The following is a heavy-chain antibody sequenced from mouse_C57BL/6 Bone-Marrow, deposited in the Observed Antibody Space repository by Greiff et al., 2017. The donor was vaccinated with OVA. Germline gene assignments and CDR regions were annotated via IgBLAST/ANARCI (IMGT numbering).Heavy chain of an antibody. Sequence: VQLQQPGAELVKPGASVKVSCTASGYTFTSYWMHWVQQRPGQGLEWIGRIHPSDSDTNYNQKFKGKATLTVDKSSSTAYMQLSSLTSEDSAVYYCATYDGYSAWFAYWGQGTLVTVSA. V-gene: IGHV1-74*01. CDR1: GYTFTSYW. CDR2: IHPSDSDT. J-gene: IGHJ3*01. CDR3: ATYDGYSAWFAY. D-gene: IGHD2-3*01.